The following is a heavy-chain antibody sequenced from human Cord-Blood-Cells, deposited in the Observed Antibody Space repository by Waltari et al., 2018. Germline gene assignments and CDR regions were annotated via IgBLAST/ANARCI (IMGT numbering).Heavy chain of an antibody. Sequence: QLQLQESGPGLVKPSETLSLTCTVSGGSISSSSYYWGWIRQPPGKGLEWIGSIYYSGSTYYNPSLKSRVTISVDTSKNQFSLKLSSVTAADTAVYYCARQQDSSGWYYYYGMDVWGQGTTVTVSS. J-gene: IGHJ6*02. D-gene: IGHD6-19*01. V-gene: IGHV4-39*01. CDR3: ARQQDSSGWYYYYGMDV. CDR2: IYYSGST. CDR1: GGSISSSSYY.